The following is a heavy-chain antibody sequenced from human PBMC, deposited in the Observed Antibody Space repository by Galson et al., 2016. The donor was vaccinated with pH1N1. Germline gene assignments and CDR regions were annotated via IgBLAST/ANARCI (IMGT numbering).Heavy chain of an antibody. CDR3: ARWRSILGVTGFDL. D-gene: IGHD1-26*01. CDR1: GYTFTRYY. J-gene: IGHJ4*02. Sequence: SVKVSCKASGYTFTRYYMHWVRQAPGQGLEWMGIINPSGGTTVYAEKFQGRVTMTSDTSTSIAYMDLSNLRSEDTAVYYCARWRSILGVTGFDLRGQGTLVTVSS. V-gene: IGHV1-46*03. CDR2: INPSGGTT.